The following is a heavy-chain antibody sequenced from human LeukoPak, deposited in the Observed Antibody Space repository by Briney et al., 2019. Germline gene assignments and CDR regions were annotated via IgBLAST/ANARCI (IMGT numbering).Heavy chain of an antibody. Sequence: GGSLRLSCAASGFTFSDYYMSWIRQAAGKGLEWVSYISSSGSTIYYADSVKGRFTISRDNAKNSLYLQMNSLRAEDTAVYYCASGADIVASVFDYWGQGTLVTVSS. D-gene: IGHD5-12*01. CDR1: GFTFSDYY. J-gene: IGHJ4*02. CDR2: ISSSGSTI. CDR3: ASGADIVASVFDY. V-gene: IGHV3-11*01.